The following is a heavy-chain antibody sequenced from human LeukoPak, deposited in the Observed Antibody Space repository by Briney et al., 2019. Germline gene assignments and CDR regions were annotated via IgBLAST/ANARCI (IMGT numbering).Heavy chain of an antibody. CDR3: AREGSMTARPFVSIDY. Sequence: SETLSLTCTVSGGSISSYYWSWIRQPPGKGLEWIGYIYYSGSTNYNPSLKSRVTISVDTSKNQLSLKLSSVTAADTAMYYCAREGSMTARPFVSIDYWGQGTLVTVSS. D-gene: IGHD6-6*01. V-gene: IGHV4-59*12. CDR1: GGSISSYY. CDR2: IYYSGST. J-gene: IGHJ4*02.